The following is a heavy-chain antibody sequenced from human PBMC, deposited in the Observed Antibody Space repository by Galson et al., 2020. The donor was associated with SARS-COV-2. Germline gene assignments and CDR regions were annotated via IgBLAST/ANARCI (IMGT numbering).Heavy chain of an antibody. D-gene: IGHD6-13*01. CDR2: INHSGST. J-gene: IGHJ5*02. CDR3: ARGRFGSSWYGVKNWFDP. CDR1: GGSFSGYY. V-gene: IGHV4-34*01. Sequence: SETLSLTCAVYGGSFSGYYWSWIRQPPGKGLEWIGEINHSGSTNYNPSLKSRVTISVDTSKNQFSLKLSSVTAADTAVYYCARGRFGSSWYGVKNWFDPWGQGTLVTVSS.